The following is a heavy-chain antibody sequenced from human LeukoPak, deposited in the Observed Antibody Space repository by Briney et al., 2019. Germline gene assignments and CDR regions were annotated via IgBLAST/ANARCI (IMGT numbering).Heavy chain of an antibody. CDR3: AKDDAVAVAGQFDH. V-gene: IGHV3-30*18. D-gene: IGHD6-19*01. Sequence: GGSLRLSCAASGFTFSTYGMHWVRQAPGKGLEWVAVISYDGSNKYYADSVKGRFTISRDNSKNTLYLQVNSLRAEDTAVYYCAKDDAVAVAGQFDHWGQGTLVTVSS. J-gene: IGHJ4*02. CDR1: GFTFSTYG. CDR2: ISYDGSNK.